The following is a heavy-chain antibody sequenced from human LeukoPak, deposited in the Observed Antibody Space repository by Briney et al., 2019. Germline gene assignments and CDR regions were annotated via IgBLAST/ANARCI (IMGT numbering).Heavy chain of an antibody. D-gene: IGHD6-19*01. CDR1: GGSISSYY. J-gene: IGHJ4*02. CDR3: AREEVAVAGTAIDY. V-gene: IGHV4-4*07. Sequence: SETLSLTCTVSGGSISSYYWSWIRQPPGKGLEWIGRIYTSGSTNYNPSLKSRVTMSVDTSKNQFSLKLSSVTAADTAVYYCAREEVAVAGTAIDYWGQGTLVTVSS. CDR2: IYTSGST.